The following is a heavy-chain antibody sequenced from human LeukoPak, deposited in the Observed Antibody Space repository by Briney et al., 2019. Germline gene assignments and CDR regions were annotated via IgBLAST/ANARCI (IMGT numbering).Heavy chain of an antibody. V-gene: IGHV4-4*07. CDR3: ARDHYGSGSYKFYFDY. J-gene: IGHJ4*02. Sequence: SETLSLTCTVSGGSISNYYWSWLRQPAGKGLEWIGRMYPSGSTKYNPSLKSRVIISVDNSKNLLSLKLTSVTAADTAVYFCARDHYGSGSYKFYFDYWGQGTQVTVSS. CDR1: GGSISNYY. CDR2: MYPSGST. D-gene: IGHD3-10*01.